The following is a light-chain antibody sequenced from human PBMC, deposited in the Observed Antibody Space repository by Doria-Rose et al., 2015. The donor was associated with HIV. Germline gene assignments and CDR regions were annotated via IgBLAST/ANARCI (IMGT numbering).Light chain of an antibody. CDR1: SLRSSY. J-gene: IGLJ2*01. V-gene: IGLV3-19*01. CDR2: GKT. CDR3: SSRDSSANHVL. Sequence: VVTQEPAVSVALRQTVRTTCQGDSLRSSYASWYQQKPGQAPILVIYGKTNRPSGIPDRFSGSSSGNTASLTITGAQAEDEADYYCSSRDSSANHVLFGGGTKVTVL.